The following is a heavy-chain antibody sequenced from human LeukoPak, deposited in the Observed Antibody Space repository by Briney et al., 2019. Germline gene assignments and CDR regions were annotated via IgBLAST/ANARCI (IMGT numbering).Heavy chain of an antibody. D-gene: IGHD2-15*01. V-gene: IGHV3-74*01. J-gene: IGHJ6*02. CDR1: GFTFSSYW. CDR3: ARGWYYGMDV. Sequence: GGSLRLSCAASGFTFSSYWMHWVRQAPGKGLVWVSRINTDGSSTTYADSVKGRFTISRGNAKNTLYLQMNSLRVEDTAVYFCARGWYYGMDVWGQGTTVIVSS. CDR2: INTDGSST.